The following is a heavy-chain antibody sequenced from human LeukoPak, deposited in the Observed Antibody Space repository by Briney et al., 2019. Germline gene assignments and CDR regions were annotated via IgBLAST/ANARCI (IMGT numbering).Heavy chain of an antibody. CDR2: INGGGGST. Sequence: VGSLRLSCAASGFTFSNYVMSWVRQAPGKGPEWVSGINGGGGSTFYAESVTGRFTISRDNSKNTLFLQMNTLRAEDTAVYYCVKDGRRSPPCWGQGTLVTVSS. J-gene: IGHJ4*02. V-gene: IGHV3-23*01. CDR1: GFTFSNYV. CDR3: VKDGRRSPPC. D-gene: IGHD2-15*01.